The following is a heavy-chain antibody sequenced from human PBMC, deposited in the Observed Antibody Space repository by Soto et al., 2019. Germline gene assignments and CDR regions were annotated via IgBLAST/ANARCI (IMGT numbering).Heavy chain of an antibody. CDR1: GFTFSSYA. Sequence: QVQLVESGGGVVQPGRSLRLSCAASGFTFSSYAMHWVRQAPGKGLEWVAVISYDGSNKYYADSVKGRFTISRDNSKNTLYLQMNSLRAEDTAVYYCARTTVTTLRYYYGMDVWGQGTTVTVSS. CDR3: ARTTVTTLRYYYGMDV. D-gene: IGHD4-17*01. V-gene: IGHV3-30-3*01. CDR2: ISYDGSNK. J-gene: IGHJ6*02.